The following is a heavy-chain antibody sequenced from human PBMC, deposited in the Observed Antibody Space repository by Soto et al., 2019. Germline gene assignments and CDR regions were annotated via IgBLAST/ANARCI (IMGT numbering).Heavy chain of an antibody. V-gene: IGHV1-46*01. J-gene: IGHJ4*02. CDR3: ALLEPHYGGNPWNPYFDY. D-gene: IGHD4-17*01. CDR2: INPSGGST. CDR1: GYTFTSYY. Sequence: ASVKVSCKASGYTFTSYYMHWVRQAPGQGLEWMGIINPSGGSTSYAQKFQGRVTMTRDTSTSTVYMELSSLRSEDTAVYYCALLEPHYGGNPWNPYFDYWGQGTLVTVSS.